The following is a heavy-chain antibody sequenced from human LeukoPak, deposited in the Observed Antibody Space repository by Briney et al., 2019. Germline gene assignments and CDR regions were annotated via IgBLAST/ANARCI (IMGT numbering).Heavy chain of an antibody. V-gene: IGHV3-23*01. CDR1: GFTFSSYA. J-gene: IGHJ4*02. CDR3: AKDLNYGFDY. Sequence: GGSLRLSCAASGFTFSSYAMSWVRQAPGKGLEWVSALSGSGDKTFYADSVRGRFTISRDNSKNTLYLQMNSLRAEDTAVYYCAKDLNYGFDYWGQGTLVTVSS. CDR2: LSGSGDKT. D-gene: IGHD4-11*01.